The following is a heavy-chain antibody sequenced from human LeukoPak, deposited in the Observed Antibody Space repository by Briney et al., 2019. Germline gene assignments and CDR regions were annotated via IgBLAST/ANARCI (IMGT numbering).Heavy chain of an antibody. CDR1: GYSISSSNW. D-gene: IGHD3-22*01. CDR3: ARVGGYYDSSGLLGAFDI. Sequence: SETLSLTCAVSGYSISSSNWWGWIRQPPGKGLEWIGYIYYSGSTNFNPSLKSRVTISVDRSKNQFSLKLSSVTAADTAVYYCARVGGYYDSSGLLGAFDIWGQGTMVTVSS. V-gene: IGHV4-28*03. J-gene: IGHJ3*02. CDR2: IYYSGST.